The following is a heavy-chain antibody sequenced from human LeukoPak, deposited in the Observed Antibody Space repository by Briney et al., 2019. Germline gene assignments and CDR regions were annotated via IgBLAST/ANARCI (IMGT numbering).Heavy chain of an antibody. CDR2: ISGSGGST. Sequence: GGSLRLSCAASGFTFSSYAMSWVRQAPGKGLEWVSAISGSGGSTYYADSVKGRFTISRDNSKNTLYLQMNSLRAEDTAVYYCAKDQVPELTNTKTMYYFDYWGQGTLVTVSS. D-gene: IGHD1-14*01. V-gene: IGHV3-23*01. CDR3: AKDQVPELTNTKTMYYFDY. J-gene: IGHJ4*02. CDR1: GFTFSSYA.